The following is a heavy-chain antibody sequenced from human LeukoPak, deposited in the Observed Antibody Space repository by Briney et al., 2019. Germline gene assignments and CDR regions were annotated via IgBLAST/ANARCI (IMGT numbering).Heavy chain of an antibody. J-gene: IGHJ4*02. D-gene: IGHD1-14*01. CDR1: GFTFSSYG. CDR2: IWYDGSNK. Sequence: LRLSCAASGFTFSSYGMHWVRQAPGKGLEWVAVIWYDGSNKYYADSVKGRFTISRDNSKNTLYLHMNNLRAEDTAVYYCASRWYYLDYWGQGTLVTVSS. CDR3: ASRWYYLDY. V-gene: IGHV3-33*01.